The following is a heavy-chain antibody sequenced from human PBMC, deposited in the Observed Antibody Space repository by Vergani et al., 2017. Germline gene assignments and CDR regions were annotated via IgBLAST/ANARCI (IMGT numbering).Heavy chain of an antibody. D-gene: IGHD3-10*01. CDR2: ITAIGSA. V-gene: IGHV4-34*02. CDR3: ASRRPRLNLGSKSNAGTFDS. CDR1: GGSLSGYF. J-gene: IGHJ4*02. Sequence: QVHLQQRGAGVLQPSETLSLTCGVIGGSLSGYFWSWIRQSPGRGLGWVGEITAIGSAKYSPSATSRVTISVDTSRGEFTLTVTSVTAADTGLYFCASRRPRLNLGSKSNAGTFDSWGQGTLVTVSS.